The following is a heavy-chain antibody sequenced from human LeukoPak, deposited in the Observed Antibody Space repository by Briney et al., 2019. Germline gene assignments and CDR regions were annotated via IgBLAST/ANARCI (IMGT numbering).Heavy chain of an antibody. J-gene: IGHJ5*02. Sequence: SETLSLTCTVSGGSISSTTYYWGWIRQPPGKDLEWIGSISHSGDAYYNPSLQSRVTISRDTSKNQFSLRLSSATAADTAVYYCARVRNYRGFGGPRSFWFDPWGQGTLVAVST. CDR3: ARVRNYRGFGGPRSFWFDP. CDR2: ISHSGDA. CDR1: GGSISSTTYY. V-gene: IGHV4-39*07. D-gene: IGHD3-3*01.